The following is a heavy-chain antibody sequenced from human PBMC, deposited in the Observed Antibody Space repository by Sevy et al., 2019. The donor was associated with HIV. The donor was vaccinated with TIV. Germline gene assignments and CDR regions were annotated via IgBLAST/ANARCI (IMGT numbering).Heavy chain of an antibody. D-gene: IGHD1-26*01. CDR3: AGKVGDTVMAIFDY. CDR1: GFAFRGSA. J-gene: IGHJ4*02. V-gene: IGHV3-73*01. CDR2: IRSKGTSFAP. Sequence: GGSLRLSCAASGFAFRGSAIHWVRQASGKGLEWIGRIRSKGTSFAPDYVPSVKGRFTISRDDSKQTAYLEMSSLKIDDTAVYYCAGKVGDTVMAIFDYWGQGTMVTVSS.